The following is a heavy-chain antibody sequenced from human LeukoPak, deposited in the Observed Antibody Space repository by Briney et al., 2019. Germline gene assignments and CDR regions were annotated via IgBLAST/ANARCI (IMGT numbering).Heavy chain of an antibody. Sequence: GGSLRLSCAASGFTFSSYGMNWVRQAPGKGLEWVSHISSSTSSIYYADSVKGRFTISRDNAKNSLYLQMNSLRAEDTAVYYCASDGYYYDSSGYYYYYYMDVWGKGTTVTVSS. D-gene: IGHD3-22*01. V-gene: IGHV3-48*01. CDR2: ISSSTSSI. CDR3: ASDGYYYDSSGYYYYYYMDV. CDR1: GFTFSSYG. J-gene: IGHJ6*03.